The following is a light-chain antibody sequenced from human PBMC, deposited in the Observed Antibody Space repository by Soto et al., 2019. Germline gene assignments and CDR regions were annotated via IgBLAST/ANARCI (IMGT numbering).Light chain of an antibody. CDR3: QQYGSSGT. CDR2: GAS. J-gene: IGKJ1*01. CDR1: QSVSNNY. V-gene: IGKV3-20*01. Sequence: IVLTQSPGTLSLSPGERATLYCRASQSVSNNYLAWYQQKPGQAPRLLIYGASNRATGIPDRFSGSGYGTGFTLTISRLEPEDFAVYYCQQYGSSGTFGQGTKVDIK.